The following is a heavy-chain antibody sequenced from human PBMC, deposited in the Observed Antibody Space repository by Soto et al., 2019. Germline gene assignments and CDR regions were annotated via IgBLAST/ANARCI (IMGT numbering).Heavy chain of an antibody. CDR2: ISSSSSYI. CDR3: ARGIAAAGAFYYYYGMDV. V-gene: IGHV3-21*01. Sequence: GGSLRLSCAASGFTLSSYSMNWVRQAPGKGLEWVSSISSSSSYIYYADSVKGRFTISRDNAKNSLYLQMNSLRAEDTAVYYCARGIAAAGAFYYYYGMDVWGQGTTVTVSS. CDR1: GFTLSSYS. D-gene: IGHD6-13*01. J-gene: IGHJ6*02.